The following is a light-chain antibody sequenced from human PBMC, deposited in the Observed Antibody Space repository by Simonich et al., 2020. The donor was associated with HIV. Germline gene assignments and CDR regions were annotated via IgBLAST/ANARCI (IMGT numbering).Light chain of an antibody. V-gene: IGKV3D-20*01. Sequence: VLTQSPGTLSLSPGERATLSCRASQSVSSSYLAWYQQKPGLAPRLLIYDASSRATGIPDRFSGSGSGTDFTLTITRLEPEDFAVYYCQQYNDWPWTFGQGTKVEIK. J-gene: IGKJ1*01. CDR2: DAS. CDR3: QQYNDWPWT. CDR1: QSVSSSY.